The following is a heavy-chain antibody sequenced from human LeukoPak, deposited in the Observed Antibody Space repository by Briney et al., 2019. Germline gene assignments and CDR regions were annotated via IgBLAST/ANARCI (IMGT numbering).Heavy chain of an antibody. D-gene: IGHD3-22*01. CDR1: GASISSHY. Sequence: SETLSLTCTVSGASISSHYWTWIRQPPGKGLEWIVYLDYSGSTNYNPSLKSRLTISVDTSKNQFSLKLSSVTAADTAVYYCARIGYYYDSSGYYFDYWGQGTLVTVSS. CDR3: ARIGYYYDSSGYYFDY. J-gene: IGHJ4*02. V-gene: IGHV4-59*11. CDR2: LDYSGST.